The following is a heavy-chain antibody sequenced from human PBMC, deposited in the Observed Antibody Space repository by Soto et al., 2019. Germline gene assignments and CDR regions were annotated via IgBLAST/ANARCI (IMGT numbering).Heavy chain of an antibody. CDR1: GFSFSSYG. D-gene: IGHD3-10*01. CDR3: ARDLGFRNYYNPYYYYYGMDV. Sequence: GSLRLTLAASGFSFSSYGVHWVGQAPGKGLEWVAVIWYDGSNKYYADSVKGRFTISRDNSKNTLYLQMNSLRAEDTAVYYCARDLGFRNYYNPYYYYYGMDVWGQGTTVTVSS. V-gene: IGHV3-33*01. CDR2: IWYDGSNK. J-gene: IGHJ6*02.